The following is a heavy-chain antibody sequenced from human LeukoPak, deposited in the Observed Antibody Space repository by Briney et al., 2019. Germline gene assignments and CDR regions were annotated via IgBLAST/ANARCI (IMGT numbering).Heavy chain of an antibody. Sequence: ASVKVSCKASGYTFTGYYMHWVRQAPGQGLEWMGWINPNSGGTNYAQKFQGRVTMTRGTSISTAYMELSRLRSDDTAVYYCARENYYDSSGYYGGYYYMDVWGKGTTVTVSS. J-gene: IGHJ6*03. CDR2: INPNSGGT. CDR3: ARENYYDSSGYYGGYYYMDV. CDR1: GYTFTGYY. D-gene: IGHD3-22*01. V-gene: IGHV1-2*02.